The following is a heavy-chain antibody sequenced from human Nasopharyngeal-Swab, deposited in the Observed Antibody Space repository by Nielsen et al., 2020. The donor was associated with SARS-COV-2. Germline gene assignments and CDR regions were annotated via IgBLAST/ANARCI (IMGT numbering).Heavy chain of an antibody. D-gene: IGHD3-16*01. Sequence: LSLTCAASGFTFSSYAMHWVRQAPGKGLEWVAVISYDGSNKYYAVSVKGRFTISRDNSKNTLYLQMNSLRAEDTAVYYCAREYRVADYDYVWGSSGLPFDYWGQGTLVTVSS. J-gene: IGHJ4*02. CDR3: AREYRVADYDYVWGSSGLPFDY. V-gene: IGHV3-30-3*01. CDR2: ISYDGSNK. CDR1: GFTFSSYA.